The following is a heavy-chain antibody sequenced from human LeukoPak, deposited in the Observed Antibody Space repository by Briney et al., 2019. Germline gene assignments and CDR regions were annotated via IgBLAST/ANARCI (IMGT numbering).Heavy chain of an antibody. Sequence: SETLSLTCTVSGYSISSGYYWGWIRQPPGKGLEWIGSIYHSGSTYYNPSLKSRVTISVDTSKNQFSLKLSSVTAADTAVYYCARGFSSGYFRHYYFDYWGQGTLVTVSS. CDR2: IYHSGST. D-gene: IGHD3-22*01. J-gene: IGHJ4*02. CDR3: ARGFSSGYFRHYYFDY. V-gene: IGHV4-38-2*02. CDR1: GYSISSGYY.